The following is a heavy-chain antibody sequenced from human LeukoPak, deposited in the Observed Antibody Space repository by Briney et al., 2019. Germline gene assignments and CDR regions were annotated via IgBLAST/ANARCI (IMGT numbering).Heavy chain of an antibody. CDR2: ISYDGSNK. Sequence: GGSLRLSCAASGFTFSSYAMHWVRQAPGKGLEWVAVISYDGSNKYYADSVKGRFTISRDNSKNTLYLQMNSLRAEDTAVYYCAKDGDYWGQGTLVTVSS. CDR1: GFTFSSYA. CDR3: AKDGDY. V-gene: IGHV3-30-3*01. J-gene: IGHJ4*02.